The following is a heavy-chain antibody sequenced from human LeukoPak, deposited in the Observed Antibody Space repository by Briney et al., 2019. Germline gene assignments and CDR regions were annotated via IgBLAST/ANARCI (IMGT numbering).Heavy chain of an antibody. CDR3: ARVIRAAPGKGYFDY. CDR2: ISGSGGST. D-gene: IGHD6-13*01. CDR1: GFIFSTYA. Sequence: PGGSLRLSCATSGFIFSTYALSGVRQAPGKGLEWASSISGSGGSTYYADSVKGRFIISRDSSKNTLYLQMNSLRAEDTAIYYCARVIRAAPGKGYFDYWGQGTLVTVSS. V-gene: IGHV3-23*01. J-gene: IGHJ4*02.